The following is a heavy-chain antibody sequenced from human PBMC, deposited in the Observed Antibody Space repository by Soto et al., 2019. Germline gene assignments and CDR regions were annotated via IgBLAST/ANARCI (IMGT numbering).Heavy chain of an antibody. CDR2: IDWDEDK. CDR3: AWLCLNSGTYCYFDY. D-gene: IGHD1-26*01. J-gene: IGHJ4*02. CDR1: GFSLRTIGMC. Sequence: SGPTLVHPTQTLTLTCPFSGFSLRTIGMCVSWIRQPPGKALEWLALIDWDEDKFHSASLKTRLTISKDTSKHQVGLTITNMATVDTGTYYCAWLCLNSGTYCYFDYSGQVTLVTFSS. V-gene: IGHV2-70*01.